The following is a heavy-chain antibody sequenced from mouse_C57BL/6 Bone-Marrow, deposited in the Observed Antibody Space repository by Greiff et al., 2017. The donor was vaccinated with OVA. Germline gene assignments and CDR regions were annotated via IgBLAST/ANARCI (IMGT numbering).Heavy chain of an antibody. D-gene: IGHD1-1*01. V-gene: IGHV1-72*01. CDR2: IDPNSGGT. CDR1: GYTFTSYW. J-gene: IGHJ3*01. Sequence: QVQLQQPGAELVKPGASVKLSCKASGYTFTSYWMHWVKQRPGRGLEWIGRIDPNSGGTKYNEKFKSKATLTVDKPSSTAYMQLSSLTSEDSAVYYCARQRVNYYGSSGFAYWGQGTLVTVSA. CDR3: ARQRVNYYGSSGFAY.